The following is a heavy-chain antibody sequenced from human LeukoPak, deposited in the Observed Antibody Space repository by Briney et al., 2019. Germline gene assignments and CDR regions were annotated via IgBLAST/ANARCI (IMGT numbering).Heavy chain of an antibody. J-gene: IGHJ5*02. V-gene: IGHV3-48*03. CDR1: GFTFSSYE. Sequence: GGSLRLSCAASGFTFSSYEMNWVRQAPGKGLEWVSYISSSGSTIYYADSVKGRFTIPRDNAKNSLYLQMNSLRAEDTAVYYCARVDEWNWFDPWGQGTLVTVSS. CDR3: ARVDEWNWFDP. D-gene: IGHD3-3*01. CDR2: ISSSGSTI.